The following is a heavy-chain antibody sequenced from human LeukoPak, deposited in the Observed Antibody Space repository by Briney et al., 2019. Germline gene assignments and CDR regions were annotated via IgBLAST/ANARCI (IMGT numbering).Heavy chain of an antibody. V-gene: IGHV3-30*02. Sequence: GGSLRLSCAASGFTFSSYAMHWVRQAPGKGLEWVAFVRYDGSKKYYTNSVKGRFTISRDNSKNTLYLQMNSLRAEDTAVYYCAKDQKRGYSYGYLFYYYYMDVWGKGTTVTIFS. D-gene: IGHD5-18*01. CDR2: VRYDGSKK. CDR3: AKDQKRGYSYGYLFYYYYMDV. CDR1: GFTFSSYA. J-gene: IGHJ6*03.